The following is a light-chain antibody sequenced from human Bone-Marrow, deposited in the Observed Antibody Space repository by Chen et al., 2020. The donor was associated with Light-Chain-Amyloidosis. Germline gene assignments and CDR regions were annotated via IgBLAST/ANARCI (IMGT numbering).Light chain of an antibody. CDR1: QGLVHSDGNTY. J-gene: IGKJ2*01. CDR2: KVF. CDR3: MQGTHWPPVT. V-gene: IGKV2-30*02. Sequence: DVVMTQSPLSLSVSLGPPASISCRSSQGLVHSDGNTYLNWFHQRPGQSPRRLIYKVFNRDSGVPDRFSGSGSGTDFTLKISRVDAEDVGIYYCMQGTHWPPVTFGQGTKLEIK.